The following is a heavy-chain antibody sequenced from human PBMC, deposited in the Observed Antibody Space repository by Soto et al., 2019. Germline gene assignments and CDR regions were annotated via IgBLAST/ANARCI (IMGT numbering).Heavy chain of an antibody. CDR3: AKDGAPLFGYWYFDL. CDR1: GFTFSSYG. CDR2: ISYDGSNK. V-gene: IGHV3-30*18. J-gene: IGHJ2*01. Sequence: QVQLVESGGGVVQPGRSLRLSCAASGFTFSSYGMHWVRQAPGKGLEWVAVISYDGSNKYYADSVKGRFTISRDNSKNPLYLQMNSLRAEDTAVYYCAKDGAPLFGYWYFDLWGRGTLVTVSS. D-gene: IGHD2-21*01.